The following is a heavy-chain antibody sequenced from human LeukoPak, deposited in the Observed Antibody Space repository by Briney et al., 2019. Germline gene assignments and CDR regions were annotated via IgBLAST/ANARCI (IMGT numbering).Heavy chain of an antibody. V-gene: IGHV4-59*08. CDR2: FYYSGST. CDR1: GXSMSSHY. D-gene: IGHD6-19*01. Sequence: SETLSLTCTVSGXSMSSHYWSWIRQPPGKGLELIGYFYYSGSTTYNPSLKSRVTISADTSKTQVSLKLSSVTAADTAVYYCARGGWYFDYWGQGTLVTVSS. J-gene: IGHJ4*02. CDR3: ARGGWYFDY.